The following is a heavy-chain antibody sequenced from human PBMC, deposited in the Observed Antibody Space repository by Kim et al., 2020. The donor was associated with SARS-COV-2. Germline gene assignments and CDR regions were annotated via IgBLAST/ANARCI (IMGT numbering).Heavy chain of an antibody. CDR2: IYYSGST. CDR1: GGSISSYY. J-gene: IGHJ6*03. CDR3: ARHLPSYYYYYMDV. V-gene: IGHV4-59*08. Sequence: SETLSLTCTVSGGSISSYYWSWIRQPPGKGLEWIGYIYYSGSTNYNPSLKSRVTISVDTSKNQFSLKLSSVTAADTAVYYCARHLPSYYYYYMDVWGKGTTVTVSS.